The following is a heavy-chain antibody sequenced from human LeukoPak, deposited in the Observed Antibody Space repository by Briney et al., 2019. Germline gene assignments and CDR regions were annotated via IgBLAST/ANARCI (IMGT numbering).Heavy chain of an antibody. CDR3: ARHLSGITGYTYGRGIDY. CDR2: ISGSGVST. Sequence: GGSLRLSCAASRFTFSNYAMSWVRQAPGKGLEWVSAISGSGVSTYYADSVKGRFTISRDNAKKSLYLQMNSLRAEDTAVYYCARHLSGITGYTYGRGIDYWGQGTLVSVSS. CDR1: RFTFSNYA. V-gene: IGHV3-23*01. D-gene: IGHD5-18*01. J-gene: IGHJ4*02.